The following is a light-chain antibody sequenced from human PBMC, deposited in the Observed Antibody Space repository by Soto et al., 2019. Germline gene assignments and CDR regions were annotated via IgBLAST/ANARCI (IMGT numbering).Light chain of an antibody. V-gene: IGKV3-20*01. CDR3: QQYGSPPGT. CDR1: QSVSCSY. Sequence: EMVLTQSPGTLSLSPGERATLSCRASQSVSCSYLAWYQQKPGEAPRLLIYGASSRATGIPDRFSGSGSGTDFTLTISRLEPEDFAVHYCQQYGSPPGTFGQGTKVEIK. CDR2: GAS. J-gene: IGKJ1*01.